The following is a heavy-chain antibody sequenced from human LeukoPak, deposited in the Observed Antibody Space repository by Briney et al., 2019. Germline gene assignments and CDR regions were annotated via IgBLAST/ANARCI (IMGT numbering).Heavy chain of an antibody. CDR1: GGSVSHSNW. V-gene: IGHV4-4*02. CDR3: ATHYDRSGYKLDY. D-gene: IGHD3-22*01. Sequence: PSGTLSLTCAVSGGSVSHSNWWTWVRQSPGKGLEWIGEVHPSEGTNYNPSLKSRVTISLDKSKNQFSLELNFVTAADTAIYYCATHYDRSGYKLDYWGQGTLVTVSS. J-gene: IGHJ4*02. CDR2: VHPSEGT.